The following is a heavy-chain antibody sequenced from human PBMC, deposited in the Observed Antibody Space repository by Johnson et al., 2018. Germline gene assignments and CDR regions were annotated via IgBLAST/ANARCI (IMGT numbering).Heavy chain of an antibody. D-gene: IGHD6-13*01. J-gene: IGHJ2*01. V-gene: IGHV3-11*04. Sequence: QVQLVQSGGGLVKPGGSRRLSCSASGFTLTDYHMSWFRQAPGKGPQWVSDIPSTGTTMYYADSVTGRFTIPRDNAKNSVYLQMNSPRPDDTAVYSCGGVAAGTHWYVDLWGRGTLVTVSS. CDR1: GFTLTDYH. CDR3: GGVAAGTHWYVDL. CDR2: IPSTGTTM.